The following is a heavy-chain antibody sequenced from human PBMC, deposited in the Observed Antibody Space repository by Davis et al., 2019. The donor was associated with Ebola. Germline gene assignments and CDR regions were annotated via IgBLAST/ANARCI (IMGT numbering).Heavy chain of an antibody. CDR3: AVADRAFGGLGSCLDL. CDR2: IYPWDGST. CDR1: ENTFIGYS. D-gene: IGHD3-3*01. J-gene: IGHJ6*02. V-gene: IGHV1-46*01. Sequence: ASVKVSCKSSENTFIGYSTHWVRLAPGQGLEWMGTIYPWDGSTTYAQKFQDRVIMTSDRSTTTLYLELTSLTAEDTAVDYCAVADRAFGGLGSCLDLWGQGTTVSVSS.